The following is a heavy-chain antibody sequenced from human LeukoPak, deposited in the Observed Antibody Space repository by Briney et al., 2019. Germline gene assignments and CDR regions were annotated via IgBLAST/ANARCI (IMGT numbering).Heavy chain of an antibody. CDR2: ISSSGTPI. D-gene: IGHD2-21*01. CDR1: GFTFSNAW. V-gene: IGHV3-11*04. Sequence: PGGSLRLSCAASGFTFSNAWMSWVRQAPGKGLEWVSYISSSGTPIHYADSVKGRFTISRDNAKNSLFLQMNSLRAEDTAVYYCAREKTACGGDCYDSWGQGTLVTVSS. J-gene: IGHJ4*02. CDR3: AREKTACGGDCYDS.